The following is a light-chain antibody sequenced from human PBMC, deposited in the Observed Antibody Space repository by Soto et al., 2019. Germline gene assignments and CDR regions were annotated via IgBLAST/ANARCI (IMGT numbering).Light chain of an antibody. CDR2: DVS. V-gene: IGLV2-11*01. CDR3: CSYGGSFYV. J-gene: IGLJ1*01. CDR1: SSDVGGYNY. Sequence: QSVLTQPRSVSGSPGQSVTISCTGTSSDVGGYNYVSWYQQHPCKAPKLIIFDVSKRPSGVPDRFSGSKSGSTASLTISGLQAEDEADYYCCSYGGSFYVVGTGTKVTVL.